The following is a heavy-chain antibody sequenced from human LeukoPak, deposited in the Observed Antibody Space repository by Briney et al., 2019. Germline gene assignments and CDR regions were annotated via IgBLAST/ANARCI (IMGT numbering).Heavy chain of an antibody. CDR1: GGYICRQY. CDR2: LFDSINT. D-gene: IGHD2-21*01. V-gene: IGHV4-59*11. J-gene: IGHJ4*02. CDR3: ATIKLGSIFGYCGR. Sequence: WETLSLTCTVSGGYICRQYWRWRRHPTGEGLELLAYLFDSINTNDNPSLHSRLTLSADTSNHQFSLRLSSVTAADTAFYCCATIKLGSIFGYCGRGGQGTKFTVS.